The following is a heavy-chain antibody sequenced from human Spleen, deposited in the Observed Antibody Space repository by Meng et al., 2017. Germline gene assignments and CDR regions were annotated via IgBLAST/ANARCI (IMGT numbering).Heavy chain of an antibody. J-gene: IGHJ2*01. CDR1: NASKSARPCY. CDR2: LYSGGGP. Sequence: PRQHTSTGPVKTSDTLPPTCMVSNASKSARPCYCGWFRPPPGKGLDWIGGLYSGGGPYYNPSLKSRVTLSADTSKTQFFLQLTSITAADTAVYNCARGRGPDWYFDLWGRGTLVTVSS. CDR3: ARGRGPDWYFDL. V-gene: IGHV4-39*07.